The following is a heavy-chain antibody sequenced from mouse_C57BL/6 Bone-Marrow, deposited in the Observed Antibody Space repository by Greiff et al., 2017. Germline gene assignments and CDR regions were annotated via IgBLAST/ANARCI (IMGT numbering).Heavy chain of an antibody. D-gene: IGHD2-3*01. CDR2: ISSGGSYT. V-gene: IGHV5-6*01. CDR3: GRHDGYYSYYAMDY. J-gene: IGHJ4*01. Sequence: EVKLMESGGDLVKPGGSLKLSCAASGFTFSSYGMPWVRQTPDKRLEWVASISSGGSYTYYPDSVKGRFTISRDNAKNTLFLQMSRLKSEDTAMFYCGRHDGYYSYYAMDYWGQGTSVTVSS. CDR1: GFTFSSYG.